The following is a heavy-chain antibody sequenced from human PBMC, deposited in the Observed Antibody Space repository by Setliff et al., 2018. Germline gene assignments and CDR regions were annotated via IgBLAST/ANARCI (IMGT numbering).Heavy chain of an antibody. D-gene: IGHD2-15*01. CDR1: GYTFTSYG. CDR2: INAANGNT. CDR3: ANAEVVVAP. Sequence: ASVKVSCKASGYTFTSYGVHWVRQAPGQRLEWMGWINAANGNTKYSQKFQGRVTITRDTSASTVYMELSSLRDEDTAVYYCANAEVVVAPWGQGTLVTGLL. J-gene: IGHJ4*02. V-gene: IGHV1-3*01.